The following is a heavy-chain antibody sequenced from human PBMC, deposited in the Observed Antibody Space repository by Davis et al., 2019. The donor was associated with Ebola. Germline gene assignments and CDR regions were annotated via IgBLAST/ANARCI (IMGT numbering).Heavy chain of an antibody. CDR2: ISYDGSNK. CDR3: ARDLLGGNGY. CDR1: GFTFSNNA. V-gene: IGHV3-30*04. Sequence: GESLKISCVASGFTFSNNAMSWVRQAPGKGLEWVAGISYDGSNKQSADSVKGRFTISRDNSKNTLFLQMNRLRSEDTAVYYCARDLLGGNGYWGQGTLVTVSS. D-gene: IGHD4-23*01. J-gene: IGHJ4*02.